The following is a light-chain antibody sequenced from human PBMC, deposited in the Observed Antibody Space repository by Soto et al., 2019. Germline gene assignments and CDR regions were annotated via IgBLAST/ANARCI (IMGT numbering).Light chain of an antibody. V-gene: IGLV1-47*02. CDR2: SNN. CDR3: ETWDDSLSGPV. CDR1: SSNIGTNY. J-gene: IGLJ2*01. Sequence: QSALTQPPSASGTPGQRVTISCSGSSSNIGTNYVYWYQQLPGTAPKLLIYSNNQRPSGVPDRFSGSKSGTSASLAVSGLRSEDEADYYCETWDDSLSGPVFGGGTKVTV.